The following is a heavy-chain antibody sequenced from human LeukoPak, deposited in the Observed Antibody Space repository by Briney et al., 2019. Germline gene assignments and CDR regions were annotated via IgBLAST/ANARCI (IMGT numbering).Heavy chain of an antibody. CDR1: GFSFSGYS. V-gene: IGHV3-21*01. Sequence: PGGSLRLSCAASGFSFSGYSMNWVRQAPGKGLEWVSSISSSSIYIYNADSVKGRFTISRDNSKNTLYLQMNSLRAEDTAVYYCAKAGPWGAAAEKYYFDYWGQGTLVTVSS. D-gene: IGHD6-13*01. CDR3: AKAGPWGAAAEKYYFDY. CDR2: ISSSSIYI. J-gene: IGHJ4*02.